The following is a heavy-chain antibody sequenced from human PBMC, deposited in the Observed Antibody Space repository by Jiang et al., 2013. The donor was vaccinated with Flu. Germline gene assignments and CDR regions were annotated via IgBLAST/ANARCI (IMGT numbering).Heavy chain of an antibody. D-gene: IGHD2-8*01. CDR2: IYTSGST. J-gene: IGHJ2*01. Sequence: LLKPSETLSLTCTVSGGSISSYYWSWIRQPAGKGLEWIGRIYTSGSTNYNPSLKSRVTMSVDTSKNQFSLKLSSVTAADTAVYYCARDRTNIVLMVYAIPWYFDLWGRGTLVTVSS. CDR3: ARDRTNIVLMVYAIPWYFDL. CDR1: GGSISSYY. V-gene: IGHV4-4*07.